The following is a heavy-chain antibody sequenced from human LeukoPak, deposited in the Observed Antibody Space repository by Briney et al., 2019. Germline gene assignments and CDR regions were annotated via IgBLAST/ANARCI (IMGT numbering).Heavy chain of an antibody. V-gene: IGHV3-74*01. J-gene: IGHJ6*04. CDR3: VRGLGDV. CDR1: GFIFSDYW. CDR2: INNDGKIV. D-gene: IGHD4-11*01. Sequence: GGSLRLSCSASGFIFSDYWVHWVRQAPGKGPVWVSRINNDGKIVTYADFVKGRFTISRDNTKDTVYLQMNSLRAEDTAVYYCVRGLGDVWGKGTSVTVSS.